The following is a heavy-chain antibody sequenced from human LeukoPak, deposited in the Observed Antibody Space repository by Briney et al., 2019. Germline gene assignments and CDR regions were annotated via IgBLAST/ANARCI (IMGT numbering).Heavy chain of an antibody. CDR2: IYYSGST. Sequence: SETLSLTCTVSGGSISSYYWSLIRQPAGKGLEWIGYIYYSGSTNYNPSLKSRVTISVDTSKNQFSLKLSSVTAADTAVYYCARVVAAHFDYWGQGTLVTVSS. CDR3: ARVVAAHFDY. J-gene: IGHJ4*02. D-gene: IGHD6-13*01. CDR1: GGSISSYY. V-gene: IGHV4-59*01.